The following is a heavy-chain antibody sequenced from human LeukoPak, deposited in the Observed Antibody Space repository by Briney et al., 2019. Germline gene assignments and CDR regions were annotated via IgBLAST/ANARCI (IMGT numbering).Heavy chain of an antibody. V-gene: IGHV4-59*12. CDR2: IYYGGST. J-gene: IGHJ6*03. CDR1: GGSINSDS. CDR3: ARIPLGYYYMDV. Sequence: PSETLSLTCTVSGGSINSDSWSWIRQPPGKGLEWIGYIYYGGSTNYNPSLKSRVTISIDTSKNQFSLKLSSVTAGDTALYYCARIPLGYYYMDVWGKGTTVTISS. D-gene: IGHD2-2*02.